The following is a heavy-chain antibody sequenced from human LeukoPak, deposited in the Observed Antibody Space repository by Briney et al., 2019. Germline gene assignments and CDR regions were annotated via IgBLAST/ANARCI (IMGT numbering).Heavy chain of an antibody. CDR1: GFTFSSYE. V-gene: IGHV3-48*03. Sequence: GGSLRLSCAASGFTFSSYEMNWVRQAPGKGLEWVSYISSSGSTIYYADSVKGRFTISRDNAKNSLYLQMNSLRAEDTAVYYCARDYYDSSGYYFHFDYWGQGTLVTVSS. J-gene: IGHJ4*02. CDR3: ARDYYDSSGYYFHFDY. CDR2: ISSSGSTI. D-gene: IGHD3-22*01.